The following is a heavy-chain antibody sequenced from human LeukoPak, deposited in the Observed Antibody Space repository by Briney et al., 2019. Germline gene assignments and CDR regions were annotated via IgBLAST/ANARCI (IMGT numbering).Heavy chain of an antibody. CDR2: ISTSGYT. CDR1: DDPISSNNYY. D-gene: IGHD1-1*01. V-gene: IGHV4-61*02. CDR3: ARGDFATGFFDF. Sequence: SQTLSLTCTVSDDPISSNNYYWSWIRQPAGKGLEWIGRISTSGYTNYSPSLESRLTISVDTSNNQISLKLSSVTATDTAVYFCARGDFATGFFDFWGQGTLVTVSS. J-gene: IGHJ4*02.